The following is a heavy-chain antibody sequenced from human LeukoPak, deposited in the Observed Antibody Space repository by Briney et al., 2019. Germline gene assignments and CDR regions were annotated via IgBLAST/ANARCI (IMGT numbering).Heavy chain of an antibody. CDR3: ALYGSGSYPLDY. Sequence: PGGSLRLSCAASGFTLSSYGMHWVRQAPGKGLEWVAVISYDGSNKYYADSVKGRFTISRDNSKNTLYPQMNSLRAEDTAVYYCALYGSGSYPLDYWGQGTLVTVSS. D-gene: IGHD3-10*01. CDR1: GFTLSSYG. CDR2: ISYDGSNK. V-gene: IGHV3-30*03. J-gene: IGHJ4*02.